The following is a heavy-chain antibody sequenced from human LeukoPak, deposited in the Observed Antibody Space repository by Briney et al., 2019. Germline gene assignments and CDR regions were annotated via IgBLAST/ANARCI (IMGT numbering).Heavy chain of an antibody. V-gene: IGHV4-59*01. CDR2: VHYTWNT. CDR3: ARVASKGGMDV. J-gene: IGHJ6*02. D-gene: IGHD5/OR15-5a*01. Sequence: PSETLSLTCSVSGGSIGSYHWRWIRQPPGKGLEWIGHVHYTWNTKYNPSLTGRVSISLDRSKNQFSLSLSSLTAADTAVYYCARVASKGGMDVWGQGTTVIVSS. CDR1: GGSIGSYH.